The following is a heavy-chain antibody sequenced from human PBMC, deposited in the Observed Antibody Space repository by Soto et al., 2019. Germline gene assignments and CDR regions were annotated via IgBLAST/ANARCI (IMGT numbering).Heavy chain of an antibody. Sequence: GASLKVSCKASGYTFTSYGISWVRQAPGQGLEWMGWISAYNGNTNYAQKLQGRVTMTTDTSTSTAYMELRSLRSDDTAVYYCAREWVGDYVVFAFDIWGQGTMVTVSS. V-gene: IGHV1-18*01. CDR3: AREWVGDYVVFAFDI. J-gene: IGHJ3*02. D-gene: IGHD4-17*01. CDR2: ISAYNGNT. CDR1: GYTFTSYG.